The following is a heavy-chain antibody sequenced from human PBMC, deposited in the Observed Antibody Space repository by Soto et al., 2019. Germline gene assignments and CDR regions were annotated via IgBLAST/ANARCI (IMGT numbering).Heavy chain of an antibody. CDR1: GYTFASFG. Sequence: ASVKVSCKASGYTFASFGVAWVRQAPGQGLEWMGWISGYNGKTNFAQRFQDRVTMTTDTSTSAAYMELRNLRSDDTAIYFCARAVAVPADFDYWGQGTLVTVSS. V-gene: IGHV1-18*01. CDR3: ARAVAVPADFDY. CDR2: ISGYNGKT. D-gene: IGHD6-19*01. J-gene: IGHJ4*02.